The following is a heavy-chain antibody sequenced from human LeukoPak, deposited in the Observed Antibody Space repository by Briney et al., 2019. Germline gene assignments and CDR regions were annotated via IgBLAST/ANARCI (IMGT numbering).Heavy chain of an antibody. CDR3: ARALGGYSSSWYTPADNWFDP. CDR1: GGTFSSYT. J-gene: IGHJ5*02. D-gene: IGHD6-13*01. CDR2: IIPILGIA. Sequence: ASVKVSCKASGGTFSSYTISWVRQAPGQGLEWMGRIIPILGIANYAQKFQGRVTITADKSTSTAYMELSSLRSEDTAVYYCARALGGYSSSWYTPADNWFDPWGQGPLVTVSS. V-gene: IGHV1-69*02.